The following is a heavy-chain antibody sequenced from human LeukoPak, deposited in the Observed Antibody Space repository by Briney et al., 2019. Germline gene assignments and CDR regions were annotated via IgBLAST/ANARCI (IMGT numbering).Heavy chain of an antibody. CDR1: GYSFTTYW. CDR3: ARLGTYWSNYYFEY. D-gene: IGHD3-10*01. CDR2: IYPGDSDT. V-gene: IGHV5-51*01. J-gene: IGHJ4*02. Sequence: GESLKISCKGSGYSFTTYWIGWVRQMPGRGLEWMGIIYPGDSDTRYSPSFQGQVTISADKSINTAYLQWSSLKASDTAMYYCARLGTYWSNYYFEYWGQGTLVTVSS.